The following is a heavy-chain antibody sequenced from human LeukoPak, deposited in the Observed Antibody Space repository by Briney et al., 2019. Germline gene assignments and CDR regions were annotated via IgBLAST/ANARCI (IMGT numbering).Heavy chain of an antibody. D-gene: IGHD3-16*01. CDR1: GGTFSSYA. J-gene: IGHJ4*02. Sequence: GASVKVSCKAPGGTFSSYAISWVRQAPGQGLEWMGRIIPILGIANYAQKFQGRVTITADKSTSTAYMELSSLRSEDTAVYYCAREFDYGLSRYYFDYWGQGTLVTVSS. V-gene: IGHV1-69*04. CDR3: AREFDYGLSRYYFDY. CDR2: IIPILGIA.